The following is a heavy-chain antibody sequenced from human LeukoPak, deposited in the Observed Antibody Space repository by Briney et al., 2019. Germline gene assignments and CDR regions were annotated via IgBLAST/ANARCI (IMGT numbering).Heavy chain of an antibody. CDR1: GFTFDDYA. V-gene: IGHV3-9*01. CDR3: ARSDWLDS. Sequence: SLRLSCAASGFTFDDYAMHWVRQAPGKGLEWVSGISWNSGSIGYADSVKGRFTISRDNAKNTLHLQMDSLRAEDTAVYYCARSDWLDSWGQGTLVIVSS. CDR2: ISWNSGSI. J-gene: IGHJ5*01.